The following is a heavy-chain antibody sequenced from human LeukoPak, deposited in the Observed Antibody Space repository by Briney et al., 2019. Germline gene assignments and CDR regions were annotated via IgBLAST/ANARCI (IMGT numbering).Heavy chain of an antibody. CDR2: IYYSGST. J-gene: IGHJ4*02. Sequence: PSETLSLTCTVSGGSISSYYWSWFRQPPGKGLEWIGYIYYSGSTNYNPSLKSRVTISVDTSKKQFSLKLSSVTAADTAVYYCARGTTVTREFDYWGQGTQVTVSS. V-gene: IGHV4-59*01. CDR1: GGSISSYY. CDR3: ARGTTVTREFDY. D-gene: IGHD4-17*01.